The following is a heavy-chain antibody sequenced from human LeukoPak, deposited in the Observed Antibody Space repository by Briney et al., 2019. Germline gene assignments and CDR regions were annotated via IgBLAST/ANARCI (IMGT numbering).Heavy chain of an antibody. CDR2: IIPIFGTA. Sequence: ASVKVSCKASGGTFSSYAISWVRQAPGQGLEWMGGIIPIFGTANYAQKSQGRVTITADESTSTAYMELSSLRSEDTAVYYCARASDPSYCSGGSCYSRNWFDPWGQGTLVTVSS. CDR1: GGTFSSYA. V-gene: IGHV1-69*13. D-gene: IGHD2-15*01. CDR3: ARASDPSYCSGGSCYSRNWFDP. J-gene: IGHJ5*02.